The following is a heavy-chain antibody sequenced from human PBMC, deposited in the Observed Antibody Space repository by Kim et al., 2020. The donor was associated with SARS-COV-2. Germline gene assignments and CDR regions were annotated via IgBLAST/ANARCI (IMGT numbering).Heavy chain of an antibody. CDR2: IYYSGTT. V-gene: IGHV4-59*01. CDR1: GGSISSYY. D-gene: IGHD6-25*01. CDR3: AKDEGSGWRIFDS. Sequence: SETLSLTCSVSGGSISSYYWNWIRQSPEKGLEWIGYIYYSGTTDYNPSLKSRATMSVDTSKNQFSLKLTSVTAADTAIYYCAKDEGSGWRIFDSWGQGIL. J-gene: IGHJ4*02.